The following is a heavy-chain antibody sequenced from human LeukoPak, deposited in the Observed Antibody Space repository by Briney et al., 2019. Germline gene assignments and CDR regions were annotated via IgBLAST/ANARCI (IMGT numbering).Heavy chain of an antibody. D-gene: IGHD3-22*01. J-gene: IGHJ4*02. Sequence: ASVKVSXKASGYTFTGYYMHWVRQAPGQGLEWMGKINPSNGGTNYAQKFQGRVTMTRDTSISTAYMELSRLRSDDTAVYYCARDPSSGYYYGFDYWGQGTLVTVSS. CDR2: INPSNGGT. CDR1: GYTFTGYY. CDR3: ARDPSSGYYYGFDY. V-gene: IGHV1-2*02.